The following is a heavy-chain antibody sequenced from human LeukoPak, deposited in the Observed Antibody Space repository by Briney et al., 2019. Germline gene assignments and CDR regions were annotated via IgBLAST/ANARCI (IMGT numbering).Heavy chain of an antibody. CDR1: GFTFSSYT. V-gene: IGHV3-21*01. CDR2: ISSSSSYI. Sequence: PGGSLRLSCAASGFTFSSYTMNWVRQAPGKGLEWVSSISSSSSYIYYTDSVKGRFIISRDNAKNSLYLQMNSLRAEDTAVYYCARDPYSGSYGNYYYYFMDVWGKGTTVTISS. D-gene: IGHD1-26*01. CDR3: ARDPYSGSYGNYYYYFMDV. J-gene: IGHJ6*03.